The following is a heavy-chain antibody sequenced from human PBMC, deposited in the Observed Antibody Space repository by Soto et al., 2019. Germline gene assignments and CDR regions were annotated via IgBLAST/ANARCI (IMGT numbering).Heavy chain of an antibody. Sequence: EVRLVESGGGLVQPGGSLRISCKGSGFSFSSYWMSWVRQAPGKGLEWVASIKQDESEKYYVDSVKGRFTISRDNVDDSVFLHMNSLSAEDTAVYFCVRDVGFDYVNWGQGTLVTVSS. CDR1: GFSFSSYW. D-gene: IGHD3-16*01. CDR2: IKQDESEK. CDR3: VRDVGFDYVN. V-gene: IGHV3-7*01. J-gene: IGHJ4*02.